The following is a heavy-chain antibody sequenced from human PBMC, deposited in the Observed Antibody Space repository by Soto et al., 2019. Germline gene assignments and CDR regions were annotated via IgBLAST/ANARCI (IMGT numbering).Heavy chain of an antibody. V-gene: IGHV4-61*01. J-gene: IGHJ4*02. CDR3: AIIRICGGDCYSADNYFDY. D-gene: IGHD2-21*02. Sequence: SETLSLTCTVSGGSVSSGSYYWSWIRHPPGKGLEWIGYIYYSGSTNYDPSLKSRVTISVDTSKNQFSLKLSSVTAADTAVYYCAIIRICGGDCYSADNYFDYWGQGTLVTVSS. CDR1: GGSVSSGSYY. CDR2: IYYSGST.